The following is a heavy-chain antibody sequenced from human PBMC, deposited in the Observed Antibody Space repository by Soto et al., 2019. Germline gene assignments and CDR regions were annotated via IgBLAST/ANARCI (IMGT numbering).Heavy chain of an antibody. J-gene: IGHJ5*02. CDR2: TRYTSQWYI. CDR1: GDSVSSKSAA. CDR3: VRVDWNDAGP. Sequence: SQTLSLTCAISGDSVSSKSAAWDWIRQSPSRGFEWLGRTRYTSQWYIEYAVSVRSRITINPDTAKNHFSLQLTSVTPEDAAVYYCVRVDWNDAGPWGQGTLVTVSS. D-gene: IGHD1-1*01. V-gene: IGHV6-1*01.